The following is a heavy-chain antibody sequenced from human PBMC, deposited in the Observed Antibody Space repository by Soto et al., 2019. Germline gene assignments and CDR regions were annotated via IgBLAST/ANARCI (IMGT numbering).Heavy chain of an antibody. CDR3: AKDLETVAVAGRGDY. J-gene: IGHJ4*02. CDR2: IYSGGST. D-gene: IGHD6-19*01. V-gene: IGHV3-53*01. Sequence: GGSLRLSCAASGFTVSSNYMSWVRQAPGKGLEWVSVIYSGGSTYYADSVKGRFTISRDNSKNTLYLQMNSLRAEDTAVYYCAKDLETVAVAGRGDYWGQGTLVTVSS. CDR1: GFTVSSNY.